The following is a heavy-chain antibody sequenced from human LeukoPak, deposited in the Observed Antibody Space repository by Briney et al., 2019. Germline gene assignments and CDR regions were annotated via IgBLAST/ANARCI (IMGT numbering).Heavy chain of an antibody. D-gene: IGHD3-10*02. CDR3: ARLDVPPRD. J-gene: IGHJ4*02. CDR1: GGSISSSSYY. CDR2: IYYSGST. Sequence: PSETLSLTCTVSGGSISSSSYYWGWIRQPPGKGLEWIGSIYYSGSTYYNPSLKSRVTISVDTSKNQFSLKLSSVTAADTAVYYCARLDVPPRDWGQGTLVTVSS. V-gene: IGHV4-39*01.